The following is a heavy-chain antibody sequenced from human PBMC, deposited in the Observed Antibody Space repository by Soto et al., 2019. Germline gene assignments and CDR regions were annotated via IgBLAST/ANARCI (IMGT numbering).Heavy chain of an antibody. Sequence: GASVKVSCKASGYTFTGYYMHWVRQAPGQGLEWMGWINPNSGGTNYAQKFQGWVTMTRDTSISTAYMELSRLRSDDTAVYYCARVSASTKWELLVWRTSGEKLAEQRYYFDYWGQGTLVTVSS. V-gene: IGHV1-2*04. CDR1: GYTFTGYY. D-gene: IGHD1-26*01. CDR2: INPNSGGT. J-gene: IGHJ4*02. CDR3: ARVSASTKWELLVWRTSGEKLAEQRYYFDY.